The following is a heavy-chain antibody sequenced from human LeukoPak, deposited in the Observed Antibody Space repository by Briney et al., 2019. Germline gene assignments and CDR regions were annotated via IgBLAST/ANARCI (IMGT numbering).Heavy chain of an antibody. D-gene: IGHD5-12*01. J-gene: IGHJ4*02. CDR2: IMQDGSQK. CDR1: GFTFSSYW. CDR3: ARYSGYDSIDD. V-gene: IGHV3-7*01. Sequence: GGSLRLSCVASGFTFSSYWMSWVRQAPGKGLEWVANIMQDGSQKYYVDSVKGRFTISRDNAKNSLYLQMNSLRVEDTAVYYCARYSGYDSIDDWGQGTLVTVSS.